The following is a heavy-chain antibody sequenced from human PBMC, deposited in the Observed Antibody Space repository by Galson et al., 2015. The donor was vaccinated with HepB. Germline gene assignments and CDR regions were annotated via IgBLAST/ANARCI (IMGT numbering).Heavy chain of an antibody. CDR1: RDTFSSYT. D-gene: IGHD3-22*01. Sequence: SVKVSCKASRDTFSSYTLNWVRQAPGQGLEWMGRIIPILGIANYAQKFQGRVTITADGSTNTAYMELSSLRSEDTAVYYCARDRGRTDYYDSSGYPFDYWGQGTVVTVSS. J-gene: IGHJ4*02. CDR3: ARDRGRTDYYDSSGYPFDY. CDR2: IIPILGIA. V-gene: IGHV1-69*04.